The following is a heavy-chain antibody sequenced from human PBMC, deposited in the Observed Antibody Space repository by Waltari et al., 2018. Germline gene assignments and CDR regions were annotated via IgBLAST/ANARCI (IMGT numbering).Heavy chain of an antibody. Sequence: EVHLVEFGGGLVQPGGSLRLSCAASGFTFSDYWMIWVRQVPGKGLVWISRINKDGSNTNYADFVKGRFTISRDNAKNALYMQINNLRAEDTAVYYCARMGDWGRDYFDYWGQGTLVTVSS. CDR2: INKDGSNT. D-gene: IGHD3-16*01. J-gene: IGHJ4*02. V-gene: IGHV3-74*01. CDR1: GFTFSDYW. CDR3: ARMGDWGRDYFDY.